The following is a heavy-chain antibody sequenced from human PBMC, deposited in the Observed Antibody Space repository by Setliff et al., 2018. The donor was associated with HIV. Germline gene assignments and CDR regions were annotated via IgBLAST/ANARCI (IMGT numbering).Heavy chain of an antibody. J-gene: IGHJ3*01. CDR3: AREWLQHTGDDAFDV. CDR1: GGSFSGYY. D-gene: IGHD5-12*01. Sequence: SETLSLTCDVFGGSFSGYYWSWIRQPPGKGLEWIGEINHSGSTNYNPSLKSRVTISIDTSKNQFSLKLTSVTAADTAVYYCAREWLQHTGDDAFDVWGQGTMVTVSS. V-gene: IGHV4-34*01. CDR2: INHSGST.